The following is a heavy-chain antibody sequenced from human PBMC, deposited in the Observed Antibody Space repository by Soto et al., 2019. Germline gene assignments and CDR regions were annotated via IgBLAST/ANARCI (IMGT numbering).Heavy chain of an antibody. V-gene: IGHV1-46*01. CDR1: GYTVTNYY. CDR3: ATSRHCYYGMVV. J-gene: IGHJ6*02. Sequence: ASVKVSCKASGYTVTNYYIHGVRQAPWQGLEWMGLINRGGDSTRYAQKFQGRFTLTRDTSTTTVYMELSSLRSEDTAVYFCATSRHCYYGMVVWGQGTTVRVSS. CDR2: INRGGDST.